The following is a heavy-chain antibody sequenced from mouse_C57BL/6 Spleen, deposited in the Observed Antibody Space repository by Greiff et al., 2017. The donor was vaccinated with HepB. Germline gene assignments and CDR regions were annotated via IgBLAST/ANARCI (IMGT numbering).Heavy chain of an antibody. D-gene: IGHD2-3*01. V-gene: IGHV1-80*01. Sequence: VQLQQSGAELVKPGASVKISCKASGYAFSSYWMNWVKQRPGKGLEWIGQIYPGDGDTNYNGKFKGKATLTADKSSSTAYMQLSSLTSEDSAVYFCARSFYDGYSDYWGQGTTLTVSS. CDR3: ARSFYDGYSDY. CDR2: IYPGDGDT. CDR1: GYAFSSYW. J-gene: IGHJ2*01.